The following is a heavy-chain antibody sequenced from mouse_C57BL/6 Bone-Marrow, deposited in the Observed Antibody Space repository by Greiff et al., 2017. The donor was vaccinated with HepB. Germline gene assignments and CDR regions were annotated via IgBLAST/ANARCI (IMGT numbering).Heavy chain of an antibody. CDR2: IDPETGGT. D-gene: IGHD1-1*01. CDR1: GYTFTDYE. V-gene: IGHV1-15*01. CDR3: ARRYYGSSLFAY. Sequence: VQLQQSGAELVRPGASVTLSCKASGYTFTDYEMHWVKQTPVHGLEWIGAIDPETGGTAYNQKFKGKAILTADTSSSTAYMQLSSLTSEDSAVYYCARRYYGSSLFAYWGQGTLVTVSA. J-gene: IGHJ3*01.